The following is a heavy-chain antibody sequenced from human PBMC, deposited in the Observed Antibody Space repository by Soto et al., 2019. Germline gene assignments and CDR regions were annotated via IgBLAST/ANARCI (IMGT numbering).Heavy chain of an antibody. D-gene: IGHD3-22*01. CDR3: STRAYDTNGYYRFDP. V-gene: IGHV4-34*01. CDR1: GVSFSGHS. CDR2: INHSGRV. J-gene: IGHJ5*01. Sequence: SETLAPTCAVSGVSFSGHSWTWIRQSPGKGLEWIGDINHSGRVNYSPSLKSRVTISLDTSKNQFSLTLSAVTAADTAMYYCSTRAYDTNGYYRFDPWGQGTLVTVSS.